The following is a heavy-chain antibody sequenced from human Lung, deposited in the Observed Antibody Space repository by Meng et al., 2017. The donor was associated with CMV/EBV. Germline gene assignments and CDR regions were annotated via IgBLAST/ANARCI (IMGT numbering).Heavy chain of an antibody. V-gene: IGHV5-51*01. D-gene: IGHD2-8*01. CDR2: VYPGDSGT. Sequence: KVSCKGSGYMFSVYWIAWVRQMPGKDLEWVGIVYPGDSGTRYSPSLQGQVTISVDKSISTAYLQWSSLRASDTAMYYCARQGHGVPLDVWGQGTRVTVSS. J-gene: IGHJ4*02. CDR3: ARQGHGVPLDV. CDR1: GYMFSVYW.